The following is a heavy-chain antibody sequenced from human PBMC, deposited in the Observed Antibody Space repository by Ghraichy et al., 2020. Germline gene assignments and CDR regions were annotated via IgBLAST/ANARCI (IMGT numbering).Heavy chain of an antibody. J-gene: IGHJ4*02. Sequence: GGSLRLSCAASGFTFSSYGMHWVRQAPGKGLEWVAVISYDGSNKYYADSVKGRFTISRDNSKNTLYLQMNSLRAEDTAVYYCAKGVPTYWGQGTLVTVSS. V-gene: IGHV3-30*18. CDR1: GFTFSSYG. CDR3: AKGVPTY. CDR2: ISYDGSNK. D-gene: IGHD2-2*01.